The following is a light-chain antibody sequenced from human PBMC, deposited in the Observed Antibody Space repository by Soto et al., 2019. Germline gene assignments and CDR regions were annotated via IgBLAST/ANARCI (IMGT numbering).Light chain of an antibody. CDR2: NNN. Sequence: QSVLTQPPSASGTPGQRFTVSCSGSSSNIGSNTVNWYQQLPGTAPKLLIYNNNQWPSGVPDRFSGSKSGTSASLAISGLQSEDEADYFCAAWDDSLDVLVFGGGTKLTVL. CDR3: AAWDDSLDVLV. V-gene: IGLV1-44*01. CDR1: SSNIGSNT. J-gene: IGLJ2*01.